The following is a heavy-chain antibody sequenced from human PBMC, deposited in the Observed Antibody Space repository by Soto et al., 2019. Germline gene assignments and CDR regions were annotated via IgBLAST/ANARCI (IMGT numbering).Heavy chain of an antibody. CDR1: GYSFSSYW. J-gene: IGHJ4*02. CDR2: IYPGDSDP. CDR3: ARYCSGGSCYRPSYQFDY. Sequence: PGESLKISCKGSGYSFSSYWNGWVRQMPGQGPEWMGIIYPGDSDPRYSPSFQGPVTISADKSISTAYLQWSSLKASDTAMYYCARYCSGGSCYRPSYQFDYWGQGTLVTVSS. V-gene: IGHV5-51*01. D-gene: IGHD2-15*01.